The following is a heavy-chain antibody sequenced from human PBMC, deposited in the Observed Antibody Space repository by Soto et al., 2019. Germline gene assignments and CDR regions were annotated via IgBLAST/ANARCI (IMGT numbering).Heavy chain of an antibody. J-gene: IGHJ6*03. V-gene: IGHV3-53*04. CDR2: IYSGGST. D-gene: IGHD3-3*01. CDR1: GFTVSSNY. CDR3: ARESFWSGYYTGSDYYYYMDV. Sequence: EVQLVESGGGLVQPGGSLRLSCAAPGFTVSSNYMSWVRQAPGKGLEWVSVIYSGGSTYYADSVKGRFTISRHNSKNTLYLQMNSLGAEDTAVYYCARESFWSGYYTGSDYYYYMDVWGKGTTVTVSS.